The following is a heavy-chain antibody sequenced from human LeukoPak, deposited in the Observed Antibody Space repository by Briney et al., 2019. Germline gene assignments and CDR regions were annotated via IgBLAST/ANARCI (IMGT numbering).Heavy chain of an antibody. J-gene: IGHJ4*02. CDR2: IYHSGST. V-gene: IGHV4-4*02. CDR3: ASAGSWYSNFDY. Sequence: SETLSLTCAVSGGSISSSNWWRWVRQPPGKGREWIGEIYHSGSTNYNPSLKSRVTISVDTSKNQFSLKLSSVTAADTAVYYCASAGSWYSNFDYWGQGTLVTVSS. CDR1: GGSISSSNW. D-gene: IGHD6-13*01.